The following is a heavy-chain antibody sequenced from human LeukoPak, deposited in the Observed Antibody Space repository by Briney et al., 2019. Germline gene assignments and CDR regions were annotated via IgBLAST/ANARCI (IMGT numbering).Heavy chain of an antibody. V-gene: IGHV3-33*06. CDR1: GFTFSSYG. Sequence: GGSLRLSCAASGFTFSSYGMHWVRQAPGKGLEWVAVIWYDGSNKYYADSVKGRFTISRDNSKNTLYLQMNSLRAEDTAVYYCAKSSSSSAGSPLNWFDPWGQGTLVTVSS. D-gene: IGHD6-6*01. CDR2: IWYDGSNK. CDR3: AKSSSSSAGSPLNWFDP. J-gene: IGHJ5*02.